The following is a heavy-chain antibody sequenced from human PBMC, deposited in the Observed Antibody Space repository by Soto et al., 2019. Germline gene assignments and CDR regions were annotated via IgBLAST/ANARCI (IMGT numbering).Heavy chain of an antibody. D-gene: IGHD3-10*01. CDR1: GYTFTGHY. V-gene: IGHV1-2*02. J-gene: IGHJ3*02. Sequence: ASVKVSCKASGYTFTGHYMHWVRQAPGQGLEWMGWIKPNSVGTNYGQKFQGRVTMPRDTPISTADMDLSRLSSDDTAVYYDAREPMVRAAHGFDIWGQGSMVTVSS. CDR2: IKPNSVGT. CDR3: AREPMVRAAHGFDI.